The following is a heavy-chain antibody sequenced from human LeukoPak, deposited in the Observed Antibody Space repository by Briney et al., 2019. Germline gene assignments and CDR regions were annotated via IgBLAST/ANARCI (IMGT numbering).Heavy chain of an antibody. CDR1: GGSISGAYY. V-gene: IGHV4-31*03. CDR2: IYYSGTT. D-gene: IGHD3-10*01. Sequence: SQTLSLTCSVSGGSISGAYYWSWIRQHPGKGLEYFGYIYYSGTTYYNPSLQSRVTISVDTSKNQFSLKLNSVTAADTAVYYCARRPHLSGSYSPWGQGTLVTVSS. J-gene: IGHJ4*02. CDR3: ARRPHLSGSYSP.